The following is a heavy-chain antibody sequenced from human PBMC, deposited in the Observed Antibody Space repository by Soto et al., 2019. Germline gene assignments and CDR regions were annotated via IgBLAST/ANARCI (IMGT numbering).Heavy chain of an antibody. CDR2: IYYSGST. D-gene: IGHD5-18*01. CDR3: ARRGYRKSGNRFDY. CDR1: GGSISSYY. V-gene: IGHV4-59*12. Sequence: SETLSLTCTVSGGSISSYYWSWIRQPPGKGLEWIGYIYYSGSTNYNPSLKSRVTISVDTSKNQFSLKLSSVTAADTAVYYCARRGYRKSGNRFDYWGQGTLVTVSS. J-gene: IGHJ4*02.